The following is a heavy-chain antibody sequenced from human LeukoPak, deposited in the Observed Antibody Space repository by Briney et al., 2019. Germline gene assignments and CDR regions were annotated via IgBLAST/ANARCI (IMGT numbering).Heavy chain of an antibody. CDR3: ARGRYKGYVAAAGQRSEYFQH. CDR2: INHSGST. V-gene: IGHV4-34*01. D-gene: IGHD6-13*01. Sequence: SETLSLTCAVYGGSFSGYYWSWIRQPPGKGLEWIGEINHSGSTNYNPSLKSRVTISVDTSKNQFSLKLSSVTAADTAVYYCARGRYKGYVAAAGQRSEYFQHWGQGTLVTVSS. J-gene: IGHJ1*01. CDR1: GGSFSGYY.